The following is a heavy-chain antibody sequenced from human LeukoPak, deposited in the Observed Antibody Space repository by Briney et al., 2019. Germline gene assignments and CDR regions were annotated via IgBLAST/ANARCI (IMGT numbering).Heavy chain of an antibody. CDR1: GFTFSSYA. CDR3: AAGSGWKPYYYYYYMDV. CDR2: INGIGGST. J-gene: IGHJ6*03. D-gene: IGHD6-19*01. Sequence: GGSLRLSCAAPGFTFSSYAMSWVRQAPGKGLERVSAINGIGGSTYYADSVKGRFIISRDNSKNTVYLQMNSLRGEDTAVYYCAAGSGWKPYYYYYYMDVWGKGTTVTVSS. V-gene: IGHV3-23*01.